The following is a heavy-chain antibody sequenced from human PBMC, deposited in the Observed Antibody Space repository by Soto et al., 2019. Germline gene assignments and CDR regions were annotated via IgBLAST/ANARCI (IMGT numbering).Heavy chain of an antibody. V-gene: IGHV4-39*01. Sequence: PAGTLCLTCAVSGGSISSSSYYGVCIRQPPGKGREGIGSIYDSGSTYYNTSINSRATISVNTSKNQFSLKLILVTAADAAVYYCTRPGMGYCSGGSCYSDAFNIWGKGKMVTLS. CDR3: TRPGMGYCSGGSCYSDAFNI. J-gene: IGHJ3*02. CDR2: IYDSGST. D-gene: IGHD2-15*01. CDR1: GGSISSSSYY.